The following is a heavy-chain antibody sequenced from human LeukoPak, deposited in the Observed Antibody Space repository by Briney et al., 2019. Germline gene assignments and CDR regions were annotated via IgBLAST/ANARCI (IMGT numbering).Heavy chain of an antibody. CDR2: ISHDGRTK. CDR3: AKDLRSGSACLDY. D-gene: IGHD3-10*01. J-gene: IGHJ4*02. Sequence: GGSLRLSCAASGFTFSGYGMHWVRQAPGKGLEWVAVISHDGRTKYYAESVKGRFTISRDNYKNIVVLQLNGLRPEDTAMYYCAKDLRSGSACLDYWGQGTLVTVSS. CDR1: GFTFSGYG. V-gene: IGHV3-30*18.